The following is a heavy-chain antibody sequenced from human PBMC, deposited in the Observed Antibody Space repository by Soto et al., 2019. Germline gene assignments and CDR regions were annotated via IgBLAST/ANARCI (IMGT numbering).Heavy chain of an antibody. CDR2: IYYSGST. D-gene: IGHD2-2*01. CDR3: ARAVLPATAPFDY. Sequence: PSETLSLTCTVSGGSASSGSYYWSWIRQPPGKGLEWIGYIYYSGSTNYNPSLKSRVTISVDTSKNQFSLKLSSVTAADTAVYYCARAVLPATAPFDYWGQGTLVTVSS. V-gene: IGHV4-61*01. CDR1: GGSASSGSYY. J-gene: IGHJ4*02.